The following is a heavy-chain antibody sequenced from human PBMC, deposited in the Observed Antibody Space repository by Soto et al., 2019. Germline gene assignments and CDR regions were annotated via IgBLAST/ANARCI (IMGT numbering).Heavy chain of an antibody. V-gene: IGHV5-10-1*01. J-gene: IGHJ6*02. CDR3: ARRARAGRIYYYNGMDV. D-gene: IGHD3-3*02. CDR2: IDPSYSYT. Sequence: GESLKVSCKRSGYTFASYWISWVRQMPGKGLEWMGRIDPSYSYTNYSPSFQGHVTISADKYISTAYLQWSSLKASNSAIYYCARRARAGRIYYYNGMDVWGQGTTVTVSS. CDR1: GYTFASYW.